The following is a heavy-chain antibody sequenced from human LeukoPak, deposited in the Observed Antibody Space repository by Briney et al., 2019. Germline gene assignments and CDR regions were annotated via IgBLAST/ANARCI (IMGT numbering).Heavy chain of an antibody. J-gene: IGHJ4*02. D-gene: IGHD2-2*02. Sequence: PSKTLSLTCAVYGGSFSGYYWSWIRQPPGKGLEWIGEINHSGSTNYNPSLKSRVTISVDTSKNQFSLKLSSVTAADTAVYYCARHIVVVPAAIEGFDYWGQGTLVTVSS. CDR1: GGSFSGYY. V-gene: IGHV4-34*01. CDR2: INHSGST. CDR3: ARHIVVVPAAIEGFDY.